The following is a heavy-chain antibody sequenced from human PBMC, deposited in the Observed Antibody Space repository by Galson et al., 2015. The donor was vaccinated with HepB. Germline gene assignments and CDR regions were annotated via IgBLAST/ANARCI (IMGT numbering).Heavy chain of an antibody. D-gene: IGHD4-23*01. V-gene: IGHV4-30-4*01. J-gene: IGHJ4*02. CDR3: ARLTTVVTNTIDY. CDR1: GASITSGGYY. Sequence: TLSLTCTVSGASITSGGYYWSWIRQPPGKGLEWIGYIYNSGSTYYSPALKTRVTISVDTNKKQFFLKLSSVTAADTAVYFCARLTTVVTNTIDYWGQGSLVTVSS. CDR2: IYNSGST.